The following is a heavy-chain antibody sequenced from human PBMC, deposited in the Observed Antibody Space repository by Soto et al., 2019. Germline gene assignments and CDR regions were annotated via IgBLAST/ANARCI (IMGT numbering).Heavy chain of an antibody. CDR3: AKDPPGDFNYPNNRYLGMEV. CDR1: GFIFRNYG. CDR2: ISYDGHSE. D-gene: IGHD1-1*01. Sequence: QLQLVESGGGVVQPGMSLRLSCVGSGFIFRNYGVHWIRQAPGKGLEWVALISYDGHSEYYADSVKGRVTISRDDSENTVFLEMSTFRPEDTAVYYCAKDPPGDFNYPNNRYLGMEVWGQGTTVTVSS. V-gene: IGHV3-30*18. J-gene: IGHJ6*02.